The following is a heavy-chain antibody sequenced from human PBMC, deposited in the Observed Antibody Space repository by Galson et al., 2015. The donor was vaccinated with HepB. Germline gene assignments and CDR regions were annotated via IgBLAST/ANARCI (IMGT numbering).Heavy chain of an antibody. Sequence: SLRLSCAVSGLTFSNYGMSWVRQVPGKGLEWVSSISASGTYTFYADSVTGRFTISRDNSKNTVNLQMNSLRAEDTAVYYCANGCSITSCDNYFFHMDVWGKGTPVTVSS. CDR1: GLTFSNYG. CDR3: ANGCSITSCDNYFFHMDV. V-gene: IGHV3-23*01. CDR2: ISASGTYT. D-gene: IGHD2-2*01. J-gene: IGHJ6*03.